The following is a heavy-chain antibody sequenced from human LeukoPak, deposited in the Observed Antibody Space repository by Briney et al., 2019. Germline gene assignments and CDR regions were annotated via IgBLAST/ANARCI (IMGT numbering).Heavy chain of an antibody. V-gene: IGHV5-51*01. D-gene: IGHD3-22*01. CDR1: EYSFTSYW. CDR3: ARTTYYYDSSGYYEYYFDY. CDR2: IYPGDSDT. J-gene: IGHJ4*02. Sequence: GESLKISCKGSEYSFTSYWIGWVRQMPGKGLEWMGIIYPGDSDTRYSPSFQGQVTISADKYISTAYLQWSSLKASDTAMYYCARTTYYYDSSGYYEYYFDYWGQGTLVTVSS.